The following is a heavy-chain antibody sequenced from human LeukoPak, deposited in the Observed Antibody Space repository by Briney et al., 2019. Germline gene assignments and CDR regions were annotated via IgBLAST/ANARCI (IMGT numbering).Heavy chain of an antibody. Sequence: AGGSLRLSCAVSGFTFSNGWMSWDRQAPGKGLEWVGRIRSKTDGGTTDYAAPVKGRFTISRDDSKNTLYLQMNSLRAEDTAVYYCAKDLAYDFWTRYGMDVWGQGTTVTVSS. D-gene: IGHD3-3*01. CDR3: AKDLAYDFWTRYGMDV. J-gene: IGHJ6*02. CDR1: GFTFSNGW. CDR2: IRSKTDGGTT. V-gene: IGHV3-15*01.